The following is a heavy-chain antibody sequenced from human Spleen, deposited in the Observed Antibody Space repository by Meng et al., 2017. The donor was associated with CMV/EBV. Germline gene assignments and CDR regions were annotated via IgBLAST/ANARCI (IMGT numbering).Heavy chain of an antibody. V-gene: IGHV3-21*01. CDR2: ISSSSSYI. J-gene: IGHJ4*02. CDR3: ARGERITIFGTPAALTGY. D-gene: IGHD3-3*01. CDR1: GFTFSSYS. Sequence: GESLKISCAASGFTFSSYSMNWVRQAPGKGLEWVSSISSSSSYIYYADSVKGRFTISRDNAKNSLYLQMNSLRAEDTAVYYCARGERITIFGTPAALTGYWGQGTLVTVSS.